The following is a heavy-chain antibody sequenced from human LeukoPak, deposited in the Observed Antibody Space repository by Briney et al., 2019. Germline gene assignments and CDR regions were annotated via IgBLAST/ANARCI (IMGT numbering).Heavy chain of an antibody. Sequence: PGGSLRLSCAASGFTFSSYSMNWVRQAPGKGLEWVSSISSSSSYIYYADSVKGRFTISRDNAKNSLYLQMNSLRAEDTAVYYGARVGPSVGDYAYWGQGTLVTVSS. CDR3: ARVGPSVGDYAY. CDR2: ISSSSSYI. CDR1: GFTFSSYS. D-gene: IGHD4-17*01. V-gene: IGHV3-21*01. J-gene: IGHJ4*02.